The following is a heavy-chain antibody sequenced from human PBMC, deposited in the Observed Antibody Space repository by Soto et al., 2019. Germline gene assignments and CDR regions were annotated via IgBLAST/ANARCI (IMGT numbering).Heavy chain of an antibody. V-gene: IGHV1-8*01. Sequence: GASVKVSCKASGYTFTSYDINWVRQATGQGLEWMGWMNPNSGNTGYAQKFQGRVTMTRNTSISTAYMELSSLRSEDTAVYYCARGELRFLEWLLQSPAYYYYGMDVWGQGTTVTSP. CDR3: ARGELRFLEWLLQSPAYYYYGMDV. CDR2: MNPNSGNT. J-gene: IGHJ6*02. D-gene: IGHD3-3*01. CDR1: GYTFTSYD.